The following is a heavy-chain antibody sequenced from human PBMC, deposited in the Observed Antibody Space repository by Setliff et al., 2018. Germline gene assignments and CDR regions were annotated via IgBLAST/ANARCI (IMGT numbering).Heavy chain of an antibody. CDR3: ARASRFGTIRYRGDYYMDV. CDR1: GYTFIDYG. J-gene: IGHJ6*03. V-gene: IGHV7-4-1*02. CDR2: INTHTGNP. Sequence: ASVKVSCKASGYTFIDYGMSWVRQAPGQSLEWMGWINTHTGNPTYAQGFTGRFVFSLDTSVSTAYLQISSLKAEGTAVYYCARASRFGTIRYRGDYYMDVWGKGTTVTVSS. D-gene: IGHD3-10*01.